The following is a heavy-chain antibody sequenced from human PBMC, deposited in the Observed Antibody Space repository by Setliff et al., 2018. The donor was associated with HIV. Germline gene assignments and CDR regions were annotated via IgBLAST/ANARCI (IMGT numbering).Heavy chain of an antibody. D-gene: IGHD2-21*02. Sequence: TLSLICTVSGDTDFYWNWIRQPPGKGLEWIGYIHASGKTNYNPSLKSRVTISLDTSKMQFSLHLTSVTAADTAVYYCATLDPSGGNFLAYWGQETLVTVSS. CDR1: GDTDFY. J-gene: IGHJ4*02. V-gene: IGHV4-4*09. CDR3: ATLDPSGGNFLAY. CDR2: IHASGKT.